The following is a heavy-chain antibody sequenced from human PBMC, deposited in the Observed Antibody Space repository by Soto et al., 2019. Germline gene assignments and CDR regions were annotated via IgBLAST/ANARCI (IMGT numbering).Heavy chain of an antibody. D-gene: IGHD4-17*01. CDR1: GFSLSTSGMC. CDR3: ARKIGRYGDYPNWFDP. Sequence: SGPTLVNPTHTLPLTCTFSGFSLSTSGMCVSWIRQPPGKALEWLALIDWDDDKYYSTSLKTRLTISKDTSKNQVVLTMTNMDPVDTATYYCARKIGRYGDYPNWFDPWGQGTMVTVSS. J-gene: IGHJ5*02. CDR2: IDWDDDK. V-gene: IGHV2-70*01.